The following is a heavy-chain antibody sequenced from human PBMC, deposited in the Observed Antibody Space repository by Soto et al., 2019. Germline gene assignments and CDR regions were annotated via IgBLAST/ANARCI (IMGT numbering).Heavy chain of an antibody. V-gene: IGHV3-23*01. J-gene: IGHJ5*02. CDR3: AKDRGPYCSGGICYPPSWFDP. Sequence: GGSLRLSCVGSGFTFGNYAMGWVRQAPGKGLEWVSSITGIDGRTYYADSVKGRFTISRDNPKNTLYLQMNNLRAEDTAMFYCAKDRGPYCSGGICYPPSWFDPWGQGTQVTVSS. CDR1: GFTFGNYA. D-gene: IGHD2-15*01. CDR2: ITGIDGRT.